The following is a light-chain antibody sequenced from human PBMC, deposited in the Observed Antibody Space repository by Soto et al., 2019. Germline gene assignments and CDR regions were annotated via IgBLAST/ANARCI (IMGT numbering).Light chain of an antibody. J-gene: IGKJ2*01. Sequence: EIVLTQSPGTLSLSPEERATLSCRASHSVRSTYLAWYQQKPGQAPRLLLYGASSRATGIPDRFSGSGSGTDFTLTISRLEPEDFAVYYCQQYGSSPPYTFGQGTNLEIK. CDR2: GAS. CDR1: HSVRSTY. V-gene: IGKV3-20*01. CDR3: QQYGSSPPYT.